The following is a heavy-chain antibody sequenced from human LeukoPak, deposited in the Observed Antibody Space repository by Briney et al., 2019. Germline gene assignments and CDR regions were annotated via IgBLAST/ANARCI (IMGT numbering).Heavy chain of an antibody. CDR1: GFTFSSYG. CDR2: ISYDGSNK. Sequence: QPGGSLRLSCAASGFTFSSYGMHWVRQAPGKGLGWVAVISYDGSNKYYADSVKGRFTISRDNSKNTLYLQMNSLRAEDTAVYYCAKGGCSGGSCHYGMDVWGQGTTVTVSS. CDR3: AKGGCSGGSCHYGMDV. J-gene: IGHJ6*02. V-gene: IGHV3-30*18. D-gene: IGHD2-15*01.